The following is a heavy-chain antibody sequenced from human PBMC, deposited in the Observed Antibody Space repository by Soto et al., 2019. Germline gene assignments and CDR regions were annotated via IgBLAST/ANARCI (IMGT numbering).Heavy chain of an antibody. CDR3: AKYLKYDYVWGSEDYYGMDV. CDR1: GFTFSSYA. CDR2: ISGSGGST. J-gene: IGHJ6*02. Sequence: GGSLRLSCAASGFTFSSYAMSWVRQAPGKGLEWVLAISGSGGSTYYADSVKGRLTISRDNSKNTLYLQMNSLRAEDTAVYYCAKYLKYDYVWGSEDYYGMDVWGQGTTVTVS. D-gene: IGHD3-16*01. V-gene: IGHV3-23*01.